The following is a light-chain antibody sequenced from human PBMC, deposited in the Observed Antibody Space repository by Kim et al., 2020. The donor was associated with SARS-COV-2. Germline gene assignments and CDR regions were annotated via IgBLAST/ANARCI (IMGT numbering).Light chain of an antibody. V-gene: IGLV6-57*04. CDR2: EDD. CDR1: SGSIDDYY. J-gene: IGLJ2*01. CDR3: QYYNRSNVV. Sequence: NFMLTQPPSVSESPGKTVTISCTRSSGSIDDYYVQWYQQRPGGVPTGLIYEDDQRPSGVSDRYSGSIDYSSTSASLTTSELKNEDEDDYYCQYYNRSNVVFGGGTKVTVL.